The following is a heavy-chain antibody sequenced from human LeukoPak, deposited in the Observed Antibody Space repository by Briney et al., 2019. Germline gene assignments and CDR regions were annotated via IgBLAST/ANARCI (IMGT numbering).Heavy chain of an antibody. Sequence: PSETLSLTCTVSGDSISGHYWSWIRQPPGTGLEWIGYIYYSGSSDYNPSLKSRVTISVDTSKNQFSLKLSSVTAADTAVYYCARTYHYGSGSDFLFDFWGQGTLVTVSS. J-gene: IGHJ4*02. CDR1: GDSISGHY. CDR2: IYYSGSS. CDR3: ARTYHYGSGSDFLFDF. D-gene: IGHD3-10*01. V-gene: IGHV4-59*11.